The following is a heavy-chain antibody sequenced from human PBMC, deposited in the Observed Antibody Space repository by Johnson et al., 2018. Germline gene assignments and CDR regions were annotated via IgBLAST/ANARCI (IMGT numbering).Heavy chain of an antibody. Sequence: VQLVESGGGLVQPGGSLKLSCAASGFNFSGSAMHWVRQASGKGLAWVGRIRSKANSYATAYAASVKGRLTSTSDDSKNTAFLQMNSLKTEDTAVYYSTRLDRGRYSSSWYPRDYYGMDVGCQGTTVTVSS. D-gene: IGHD6-13*01. CDR1: GFNFSGSA. CDR3: TRLDRGRYSSSWYPRDYYGMDV. V-gene: IGHV3-73*01. J-gene: IGHJ6*02. CDR2: IRSKANSYAT.